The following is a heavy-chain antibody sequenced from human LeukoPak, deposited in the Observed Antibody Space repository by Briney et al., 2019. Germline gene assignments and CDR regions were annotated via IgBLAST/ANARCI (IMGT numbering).Heavy chain of an antibody. J-gene: IGHJ4*02. CDR2: ISSSSSNT. CDR1: GFTFSSYS. D-gene: IGHD2/OR15-2a*01. V-gene: IGHV3-21*01. CDR3: VRVTFPSFDY. Sequence: KPGGSLRLSCAASGFTFSSYSMSWVRHAPGKGREWVSSISSSSSNTYYADSVKGRFAISRDNAKNSLYLQMNSLRAEDTAVYYCVRVTFPSFDYWGQGTLVTVSS.